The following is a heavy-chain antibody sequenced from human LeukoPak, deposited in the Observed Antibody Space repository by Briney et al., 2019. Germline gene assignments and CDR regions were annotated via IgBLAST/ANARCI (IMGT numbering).Heavy chain of an antibody. V-gene: IGHV3-23*01. CDR3: AKDLKVMISHYFDY. J-gene: IGHJ4*02. Sequence: GGSLRLSCAASGVTFSSYAMSWVRQAPGKGLEWVSAISGSGGSTYYADSVKGRFTISRDNSKNTLYLQMNSLRAGDTAVYYCAKDLKVMISHYFDYWGQGTLVTVSS. CDR2: ISGSGGST. CDR1: GVTFSSYA. D-gene: IGHD3-16*01.